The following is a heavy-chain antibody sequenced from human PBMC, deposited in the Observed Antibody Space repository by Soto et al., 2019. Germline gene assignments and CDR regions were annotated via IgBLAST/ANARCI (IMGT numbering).Heavy chain of an antibody. CDR2: ISGSGGST. CDR1: GFTFSSYA. D-gene: IGHD2-15*01. CDR3: AKDKSTVVPTRAYYYYYGMDV. V-gene: IGHV3-23*01. Sequence: PGGSLRLSCAASGFTFSSYAMSWVRQAPGKGLEWVSAISGSGGSTNYAESVKGRFTISRDNSKNTLYLQMNRLRAEDTAVYYCAKDKSTVVPTRAYYYYYGMDVWGQGTTVTVSS. J-gene: IGHJ6*02.